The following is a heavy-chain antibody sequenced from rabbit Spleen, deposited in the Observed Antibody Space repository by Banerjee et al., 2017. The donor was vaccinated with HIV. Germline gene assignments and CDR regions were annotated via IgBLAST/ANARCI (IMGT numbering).Heavy chain of an antibody. D-gene: IGHD7-1*01. CDR1: GFSFSSSDY. V-gene: IGHV1S40*01. J-gene: IGHJ6*01. CDR2: IAGSSSGFT. Sequence: QSLEESGGGLVKPEGSLTLTCKASGFSFSSSDYICWVRQAPEKGLEWISCIAGSSSGFTYAATWATGRFTISKTSSTTVTLHMTSLTVADMATYFCARDTGTSFSSYGMDLWGPGTLVTVS. CDR3: ARDTGTSFSSYGMDL.